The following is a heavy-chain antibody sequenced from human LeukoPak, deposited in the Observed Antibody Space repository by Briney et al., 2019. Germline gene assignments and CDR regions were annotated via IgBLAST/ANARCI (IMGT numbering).Heavy chain of an antibody. J-gene: IGHJ4*02. Sequence: PGGSLRLSCEASGFTFGTYGMTWVRQAPGKGLEWVSGITGSSTWTYYADSVRGRFTISRDNAKNTLYLQMNSLRAEDTAVYYCARLMSTVTEGFDYWGQGTLVTASS. D-gene: IGHD4-11*01. CDR1: GFTFGTYG. V-gene: IGHV3-23*01. CDR2: ITGSSTWT. CDR3: ARLMSTVTEGFDY.